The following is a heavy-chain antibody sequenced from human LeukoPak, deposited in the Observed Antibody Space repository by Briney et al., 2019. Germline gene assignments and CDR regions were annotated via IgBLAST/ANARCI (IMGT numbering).Heavy chain of an antibody. V-gene: IGHV4-61*02. CDR2: IYSPGTN. CDR3: ARGIGTSYDSSRDAFDI. CDR1: AGSIDSGDYY. J-gene: IGHJ3*02. D-gene: IGHD3-22*01. Sequence: SETLSLTCTVSAGSIDSGDYYWSWIRQPAGKGLEWIGRIYSPGTNYNYNPSVKSRVTISIDTSKNQFSLKLTSVTAADTAVYYCARGIGTSYDSSRDAFDIWGQGTMVTVSS.